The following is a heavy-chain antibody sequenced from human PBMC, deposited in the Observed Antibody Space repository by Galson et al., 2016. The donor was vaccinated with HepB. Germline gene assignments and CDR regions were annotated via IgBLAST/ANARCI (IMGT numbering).Heavy chain of an antibody. J-gene: IGHJ6*02. V-gene: IGHV3-7*01. CDR2: IKKDGSEE. CDR1: GFTFSDYW. D-gene: IGHD3-3*01. CDR3: VRDNPITIFGIVIAYGMDV. Sequence: SLRLSCAASGFTFSDYWMSWVRQAPGKGLEWLANIKKDGSEEYYVDSLEGRVTISRDNAKNSLYLQMNSLRAEDTAVYYCVRDNPITIFGIVIAYGMDVWGQGTTVIVSS.